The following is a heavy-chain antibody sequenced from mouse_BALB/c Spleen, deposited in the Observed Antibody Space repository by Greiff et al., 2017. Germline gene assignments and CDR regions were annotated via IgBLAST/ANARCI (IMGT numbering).Heavy chain of an antibody. CDR2: ISSGGSYT. CDR1: GFTFSSYA. V-gene: IGHV5-9-1*01. CDR3: ERLYFDY. Sequence: EVMLVESGGGLVKPGGSLKLSCAASGFTFSSYAMSWVRQTPEKRLEWVATISSGGSYTYYPDSVKGRFTISRDNAKNTLYLQMSSLRSEDTAMYYCERLYFDYWGQGTTLTVSS. J-gene: IGHJ2*01.